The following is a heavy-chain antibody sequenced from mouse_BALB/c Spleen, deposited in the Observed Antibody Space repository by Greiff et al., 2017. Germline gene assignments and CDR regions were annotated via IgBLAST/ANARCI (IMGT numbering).Heavy chain of an antibody. Sequence: VKLQESGAGLVKPGASVKLSCKASGYTFTEYIIHWVKQRSGQGLEWIGWFYPGSGSIKYNEKFKDKATLTADKSSSTVYMELSRLTSEDSAVYFCARHEEGTTVVEGYFDYWGQGTTLTVSS. CDR2: FYPGSGSI. J-gene: IGHJ2*01. CDR3: ARHEEGTTVVEGYFDY. CDR1: GYTFTEYI. V-gene: IGHV1-62-2*01. D-gene: IGHD1-1*01.